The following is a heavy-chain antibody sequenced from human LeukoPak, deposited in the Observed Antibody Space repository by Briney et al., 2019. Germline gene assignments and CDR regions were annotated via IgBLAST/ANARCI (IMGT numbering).Heavy chain of an antibody. CDR1: GDSVSSTGSA. V-gene: IGHV6-1*01. D-gene: IGHD2/OR15-2a*01. CDR2: TYYRSNWNS. J-gene: IGHJ4*02. Sequence: SQTLSHTCAISGDSVSSTGSAWNWIRQSPSRGLEWVGRTYYRSNWNSDYAVSVKSRITISPDTSKNQYSLQLSSVTPEDTALYFCARDLHFALDYWGQGTLVTVAS. CDR3: ARDLHFALDY.